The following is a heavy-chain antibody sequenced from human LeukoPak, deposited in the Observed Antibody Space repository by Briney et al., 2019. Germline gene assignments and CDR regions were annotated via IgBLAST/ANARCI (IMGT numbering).Heavy chain of an antibody. J-gene: IGHJ3*02. CDR3: ARDRYYDSSGYLNDAFDI. D-gene: IGHD3-22*01. CDR1: GGSISSGGYY. V-gene: IGHV4-61*08. Sequence: SETLSLTCTVSGGSISSGGYYWSWIRQHPGKGLAWIGYIYYNGSTYYNPSLKSRVTISVDTSKNQFSLKLSSVTAADTAVYYCARDRYYDSSGYLNDAFDIWGQGTMVTVSS. CDR2: IYYNGST.